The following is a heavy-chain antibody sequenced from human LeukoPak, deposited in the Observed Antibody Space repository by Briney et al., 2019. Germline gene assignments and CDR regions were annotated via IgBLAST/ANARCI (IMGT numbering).Heavy chain of an antibody. CDR2: IIPIFGTA. Sequence: ASVKVSCKASGGTFSSYAISWVRQAPGQGLEWMGGIIPIFGTANYAQKFQGRVTITADESTSTAYMELSSLRSEDTAVYYCAREGAHIQAIDYWGQGTLVIVSS. V-gene: IGHV1-69*01. CDR1: GGTFSSYA. J-gene: IGHJ4*02. D-gene: IGHD2-21*01. CDR3: AREGAHIQAIDY.